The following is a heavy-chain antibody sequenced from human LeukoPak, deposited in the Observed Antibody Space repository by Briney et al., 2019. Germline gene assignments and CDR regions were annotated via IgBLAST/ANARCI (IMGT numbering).Heavy chain of an antibody. CDR1: GGSFSSYV. Sequence: ASVKVSCKASGGSFSSYVITWVRQAPGQGLEWMGRIIPVLGVSNFAQKFEGRVTITADKSTNTAHMELRRLESGDTAVYYCTRAGYSSSWSTELQHWGQGTLVTVSS. CDR2: IIPVLGVS. V-gene: IGHV1-69*04. J-gene: IGHJ1*01. D-gene: IGHD6-13*01. CDR3: TRAGYSSSWSTELQH.